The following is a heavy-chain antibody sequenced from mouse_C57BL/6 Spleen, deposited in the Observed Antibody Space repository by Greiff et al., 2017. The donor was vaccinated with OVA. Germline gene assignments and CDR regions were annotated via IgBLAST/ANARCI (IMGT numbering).Heavy chain of an antibody. D-gene: IGHD1-1*01. J-gene: IGHJ2*01. CDR1: GYTFTSYW. Sequence: QVQLQQPGAELVMPGASVKLSCKASGYTFTSYWMHWVKQRPGQGLEWIREIDPSDSYTNYNQKFKGKSTLTVDKSSSTAYMQLSSLTSEDSAVYYCARWVTTVVATDYWGQGTTLTVSS. V-gene: IGHV1-69*01. CDR3: ARWVTTVVATDY. CDR2: IDPSDSYT.